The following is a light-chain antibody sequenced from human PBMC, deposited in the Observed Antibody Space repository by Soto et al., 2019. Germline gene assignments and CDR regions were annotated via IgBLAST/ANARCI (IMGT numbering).Light chain of an antibody. CDR1: QTISSW. Sequence: DIQITQSPSTLSGSDGDRVTITCRASQTISSWLAWYQQKPGKAPKLLIYKASTLKSGVPSRFSGSGSGTEFTLTISRLQPDDFATYYCQHYNSYSEAFGQGTKVDI. J-gene: IGKJ1*01. V-gene: IGKV1-5*03. CDR2: KAS. CDR3: QHYNSYSEA.